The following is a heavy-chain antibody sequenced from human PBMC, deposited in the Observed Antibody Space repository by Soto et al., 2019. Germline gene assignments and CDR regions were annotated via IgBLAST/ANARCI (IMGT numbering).Heavy chain of an antibody. D-gene: IGHD3-22*01. CDR2: IIPIFGTA. Sequence: QVQLVQSGAEVKKPGSSVKVSCNASGGTFSSYAISWVRQAPGQGLEWMGGIIPIFGTANYAQKFQGRVTITADESTSTAYMELSSLRSEDTAVYYCARGDNYYDSCGPTEMAFDYWGQGTLVTVSS. CDR3: ARGDNYYDSCGPTEMAFDY. J-gene: IGHJ4*02. V-gene: IGHV1-69*01. CDR1: GGTFSSYA.